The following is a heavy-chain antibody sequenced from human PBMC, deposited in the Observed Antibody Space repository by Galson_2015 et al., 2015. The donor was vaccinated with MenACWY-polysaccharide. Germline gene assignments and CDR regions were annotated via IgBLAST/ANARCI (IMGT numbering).Heavy chain of an antibody. CDR2: INLDGRDK. D-gene: IGHD5-18*01. CDR1: ALTFSSYW. CDR3: ARQRGYSAGYNDY. J-gene: IGHJ4*01. Sequence: SLRLSCAASALTFSSYWMSWVRQAPGKGLEWVANINLDGRDKYYVDSVRGRFTISRDNARNSLYLQMNSLRVEDTAVYYCARQRGYSAGYNDYWGHGTLVTVSS. V-gene: IGHV3-7*01.